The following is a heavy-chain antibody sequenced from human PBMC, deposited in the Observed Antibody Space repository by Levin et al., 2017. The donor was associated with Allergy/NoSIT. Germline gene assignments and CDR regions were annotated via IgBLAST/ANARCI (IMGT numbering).Heavy chain of an antibody. J-gene: IGHJ5*01. CDR1: GFTFSSYT. Sequence: GESLKISCVVSGFTFSSYTMNWVRQAPGKGLEWVSSISSTGPYTYYVDSVKGRFTISRDDAKNSLYLQMNGLRAEDTAVYYCARDNWFDSWGQGTLVTVSS. CDR3: ARDNWFDS. V-gene: IGHV3-21*01. CDR2: ISSTGPYT.